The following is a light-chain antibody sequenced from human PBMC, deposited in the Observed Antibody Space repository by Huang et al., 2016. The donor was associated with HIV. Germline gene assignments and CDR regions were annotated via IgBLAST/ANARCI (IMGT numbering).Light chain of an antibody. CDR1: QSVLYSSNNKNY. V-gene: IGKV4-1*01. CDR3: QQYYSTPPVT. Sequence: DIVMTQSPDSLAVSLGERATINCKSSQSVLYSSNNKNYLAWYQQKPGQPPKLLIYGGSTRESGVPDRFSGSGSGTDFTLTISSLQAEDVAVYYCQQYYSTPPVTFGPGTKVDIK. J-gene: IGKJ3*01. CDR2: GGS.